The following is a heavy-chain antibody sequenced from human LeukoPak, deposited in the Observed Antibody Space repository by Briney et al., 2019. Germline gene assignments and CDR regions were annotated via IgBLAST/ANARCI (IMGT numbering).Heavy chain of an antibody. CDR3: ARDSGKYCSGGSCYGDWFDP. CDR2: IYYSGST. V-gene: IGHV4-30-4*01. Sequence: PSETLSLTCTVSGGSISSGDYSWSWIRQPPGKGLEWIGYIYYSGSTYYNPSLKSRVTISVDTSKNQFSLKLSPVTAADTAVYYCARDSGKYCSGGSCYGDWFDPWGQGTLVTVSS. CDR1: GGSISSGDYS. J-gene: IGHJ5*02. D-gene: IGHD2-15*01.